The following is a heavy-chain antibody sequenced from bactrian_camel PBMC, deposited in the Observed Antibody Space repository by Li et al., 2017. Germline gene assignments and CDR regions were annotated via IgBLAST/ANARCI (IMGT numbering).Heavy chain of an antibody. CDR1: EHTDCRYT. CDR3: AADRITEGIIGALRCLASTTGGKTAVFDY. V-gene: IGHV3S55*01. Sequence: HVQLVESGGGSVQAGGSVNLSCATSEHTDCRYTMMWYRQVPEKEREFVSSIESDGMVRYSDSVKGRSTISRDNAKNTLYLQLNSLKTEDTAMYYCAADRITEGIIGALRCLASTTGGKTAVFDYWGLGTQVTVS. CDR2: IESDGMV. D-gene: IGHD1*01. J-gene: IGHJ4*01.